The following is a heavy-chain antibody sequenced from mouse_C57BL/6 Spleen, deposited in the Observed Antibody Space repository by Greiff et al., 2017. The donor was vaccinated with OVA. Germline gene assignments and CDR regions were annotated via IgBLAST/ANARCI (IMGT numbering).Heavy chain of an antibody. J-gene: IGHJ3*01. Sequence: VQLQESGAELVRPGASVTLSCKASGYTFTDYEMHWVKQTPVHGLEWIGAIDPETGGTAYNQKFKGKAILTVDKSSSTAYMELRSLTSEDSAVDWCTRKGGVAYWGQGTLVTVSA. CDR1: GYTFTDYE. CDR3: TRKGGVAY. CDR2: IDPETGGT. V-gene: IGHV1-15*01.